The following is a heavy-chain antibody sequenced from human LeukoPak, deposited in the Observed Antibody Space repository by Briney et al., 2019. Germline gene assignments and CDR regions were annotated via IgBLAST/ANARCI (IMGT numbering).Heavy chain of an antibody. CDR1: GFRFSDYY. J-gene: IGHJ4*02. CDR3: AKRSSSGWYYFDY. Sequence: GGSLRLSCAASGFRFSDYYMTWIRQSPGKGLEWLSFITSSGTTMKYADSVKGRFTISRDNAKNSLYLQMNSLRAEDTALYYCAKRSSSGWYYFDYWGQGTLVTVSS. CDR2: ITSSGTTM. D-gene: IGHD6-19*01. V-gene: IGHV3-11*01.